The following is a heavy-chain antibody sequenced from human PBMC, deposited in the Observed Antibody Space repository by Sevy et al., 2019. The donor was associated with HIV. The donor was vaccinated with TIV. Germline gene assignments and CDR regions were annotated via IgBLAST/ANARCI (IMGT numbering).Heavy chain of an antibody. V-gene: IGHV1-46*01. CDR1: GYTFTSYY. J-gene: IGHJ3*02. CDR2: ITPSGGST. Sequence: ASVKVSFKASGYTFTSYYMHWVRQAPGQGLEWMGIITPSGGSTSYAQKFQGRVTMTRDTSTSTDYMELSSLRSEDTAVYYCAREGDDSSVPPRSGAFDIWGQGTMVTVSS. CDR3: AREGDDSSVPPRSGAFDI. D-gene: IGHD3-22*01.